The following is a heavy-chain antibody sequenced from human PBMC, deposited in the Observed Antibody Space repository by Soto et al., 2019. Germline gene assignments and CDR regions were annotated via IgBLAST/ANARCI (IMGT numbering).Heavy chain of an antibody. CDR2: ISYDGSNK. D-gene: IGHD3-16*02. CDR3: ARGGVIVISHDAFDI. CDR1: GFTFSSYA. V-gene: IGHV3-30-3*01. J-gene: IGHJ3*02. Sequence: GGSLRLSGAASGFTFSSYAMHWVGQAPGKGLEGVAVISYDGSNKYYADSVKGRFTISRDNSKNALYLQMNCLRAEDTAVYYCARGGVIVISHDAFDIWGQGTMVTVSS.